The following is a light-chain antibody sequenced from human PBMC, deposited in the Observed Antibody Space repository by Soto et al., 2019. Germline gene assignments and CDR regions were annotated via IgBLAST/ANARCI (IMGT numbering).Light chain of an antibody. J-gene: IGLJ1*01. V-gene: IGLV2-23*02. CDR3: CSYAGSSTFLYV. Sequence: QSVLPQPASVSGSPGQSINISCTGTSSDVGSYNLVSWYQQHPGKAPKLMIYEVSKRPSGVSNRFSGSKSGNTASLTISGLQAEDEADYYCCSYAGSSTFLYVFGTGTKVTVL. CDR1: SSDVGSYNL. CDR2: EVS.